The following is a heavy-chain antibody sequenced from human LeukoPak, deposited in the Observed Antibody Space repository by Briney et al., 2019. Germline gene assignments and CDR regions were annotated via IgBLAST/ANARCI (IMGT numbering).Heavy chain of an antibody. D-gene: IGHD3-22*01. Sequence: ASVKVSCKASGYTFTGYYMHWVRQAPGQGLEWMGWINPNSGGTNYAQKFQGRVTMTRDTSISTAYMELSRLRSDDTAVYYCARGPPMYSYGSSAYHYDYFDYWGQGTLVTVSS. CDR3: ARGPPMYSYGSSAYHYDYFDY. CDR1: GYTFTGYY. CDR2: INPNSGGT. V-gene: IGHV1-2*02. J-gene: IGHJ4*02.